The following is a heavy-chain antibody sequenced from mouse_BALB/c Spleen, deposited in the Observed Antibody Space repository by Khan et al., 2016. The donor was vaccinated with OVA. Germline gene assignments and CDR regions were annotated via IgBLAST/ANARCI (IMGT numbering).Heavy chain of an antibody. V-gene: IGHV2-6-1*01. CDR1: GFSLTNYG. CDR3: ARQPYVHYNIMDY. Sequence: QVQLKESGPGLVAPSQSLSITCTISGFSLTNYGVHWIRQPPGKGLEWLVVMWSDGSTTYNSALKSRLTISKDNSKSQVFLKMTRPQTEDTAMYVCARQPYVHYNIMDYWGQGTSGTGSS. CDR2: MWSDGST. D-gene: IGHD1-1*01. J-gene: IGHJ4*01.